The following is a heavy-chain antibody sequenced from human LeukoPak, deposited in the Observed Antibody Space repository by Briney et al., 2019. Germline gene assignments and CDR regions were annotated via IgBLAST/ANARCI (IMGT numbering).Heavy chain of an antibody. D-gene: IGHD3-22*01. CDR3: TRWATYYYDSTYPFDI. CDR2: IRSKANNYAT. CDR1: GFTFGGSA. Sequence: GGSLRLSCAASGFTFGGSAMHWVRQASGKGLEWVGRIRSKANNYATAYAASVKGRFTISRDDSKNTAYLQMNSLNTGDTVVYYCTRWATYYYDSTYPFDIWGQGTMVTVSA. J-gene: IGHJ3*02. V-gene: IGHV3-73*01.